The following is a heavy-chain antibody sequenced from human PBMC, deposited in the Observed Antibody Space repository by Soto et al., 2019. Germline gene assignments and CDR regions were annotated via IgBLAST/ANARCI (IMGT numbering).Heavy chain of an antibody. Sequence: GGSLRLSCAASGFTFSSYAMSWVRQAPGKGLEWVSAISGSGGSTYYADSVKGRFTISRDNSKNTLYLQMNSLRAEDTAVYYCAKGSGVPGHLTYFDYWGQGTLVTVSS. CDR2: ISGSGGST. CDR3: AKGSGVPGHLTYFDY. V-gene: IGHV3-23*01. J-gene: IGHJ4*02. CDR1: GFTFSSYA. D-gene: IGHD3-3*01.